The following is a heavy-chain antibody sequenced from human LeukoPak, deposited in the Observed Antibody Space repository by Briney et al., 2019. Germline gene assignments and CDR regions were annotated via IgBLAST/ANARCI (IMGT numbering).Heavy chain of an antibody. Sequence: ASVKVSCKASGYTFTGYYMHWVRQAPGKGLEWMGGFDPEDGETIYAQKFQGRVTMAEDTSTDTAYMELSSLRSEDTAVYYCATSSQRFGELSYLDYWGQGTLVTVSS. CDR1: GYTFTGYY. CDR2: FDPEDGET. J-gene: IGHJ4*02. CDR3: ATSSQRFGELSYLDY. D-gene: IGHD3-10*01. V-gene: IGHV1-24*01.